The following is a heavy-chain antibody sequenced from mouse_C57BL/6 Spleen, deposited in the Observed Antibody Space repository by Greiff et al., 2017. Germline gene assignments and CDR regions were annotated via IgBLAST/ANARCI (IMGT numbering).Heavy chain of an antibody. D-gene: IGHD1-1*01. CDR2: FHPYNDDT. Sequence: VKLQESGAELVKPGASVKMSCKASGYTFTTYPIEWMKQNHGKSLEWIGNFHPYNDDTKYNEKFKGRDTLTVEKSSSTVYLELSRLTSDDSAVYYCARRVGVVSDWYIDVWGTGTTVTVSS. J-gene: IGHJ1*03. V-gene: IGHV1-47*01. CDR3: ARRVGVVSDWYIDV. CDR1: GYTFTTYP.